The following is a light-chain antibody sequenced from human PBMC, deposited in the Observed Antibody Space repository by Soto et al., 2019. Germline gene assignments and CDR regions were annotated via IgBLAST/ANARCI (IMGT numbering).Light chain of an antibody. CDR3: CSYAGSRAHVL. J-gene: IGLJ2*01. V-gene: IGLV2-23*02. CDR2: EVS. CDR1: SSDVGSYNL. Sequence: QSALTQPASVSGSPGQSITISCIGTSSDVGSYNLVSWYQQHPGKAPKVLIYEVSERPSGVSNRFSGSKSGNTASLTISGRQAEEEAEYYCCSYAGSRAHVLFGGGTKLTVL.